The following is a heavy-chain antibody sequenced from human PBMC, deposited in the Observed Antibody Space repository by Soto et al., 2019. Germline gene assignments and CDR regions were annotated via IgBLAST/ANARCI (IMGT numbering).Heavy chain of an antibody. CDR2: IWYDGSNE. CDR3: ARDQRYCSSISCPARFCDF. Sequence: GGSLRLSCAASGFTFSSSGMHWVRQAPGKGLEWKAVIWYDGSNEYYADSVRGRFTISRDNSKNTLYLQMKSLRAEDTAVYYCARDQRYCSSISCPARFCDFWGQGTLVTVSS. D-gene: IGHD2-2*01. V-gene: IGHV3-33*01. CDR1: GFTFSSSG. J-gene: IGHJ4*02.